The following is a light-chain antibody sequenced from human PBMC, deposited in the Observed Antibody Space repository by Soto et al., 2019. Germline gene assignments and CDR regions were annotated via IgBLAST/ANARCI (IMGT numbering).Light chain of an antibody. Sequence: DIQMTQSPVSLSASVVERVTISFRASQSIGNYLNWYQQKAGEVPKLLIYSASSLQSGVPSRFSGSASGTDFTLSISNLQPEDVATYYCQQSFRPHITFGQGTRLEIK. CDR3: QQSFRPHIT. CDR2: SAS. CDR1: QSIGNY. J-gene: IGKJ5*01. V-gene: IGKV1-39*01.